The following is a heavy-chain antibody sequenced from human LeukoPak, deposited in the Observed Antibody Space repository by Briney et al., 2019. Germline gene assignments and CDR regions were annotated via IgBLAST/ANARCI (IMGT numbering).Heavy chain of an antibody. CDR1: GGTFSSYA. V-gene: IGHV1-69*04. D-gene: IGHD5-18*01. CDR2: IIPILGIA. Sequence: SVKVSCKASGGTFSSYAISWVRQALGQGLEWMGRIIPILGIANYAQKFQGRVTITADKSTSTAYMELSSLRSEDTAVYYCAEDGYSYGYYLDYWGQGTLVTVSS. J-gene: IGHJ4*02. CDR3: AEDGYSYGYYLDY.